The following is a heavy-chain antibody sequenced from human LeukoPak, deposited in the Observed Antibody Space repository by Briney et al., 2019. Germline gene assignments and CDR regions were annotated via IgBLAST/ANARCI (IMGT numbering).Heavy chain of an antibody. Sequence: AGGSLRLSCAAPGFTFSRYWMSWVRQAPGKGLEWVASIKQDGNVKYYVDSVKGRFTISRDNAKNSLYLQMNSLRAEDTAVYYCARPAYCGGDCYFYFDYWGKGTLVTVSS. J-gene: IGHJ4*02. D-gene: IGHD2-21*02. CDR3: ARPAYCGGDCYFYFDY. V-gene: IGHV3-7*01. CDR2: IKQDGNVK. CDR1: GFTFSRYW.